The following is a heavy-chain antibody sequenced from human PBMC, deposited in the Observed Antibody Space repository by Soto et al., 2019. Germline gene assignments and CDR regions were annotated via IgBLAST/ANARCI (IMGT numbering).Heavy chain of an antibody. Sequence: EVQLLESGGGFVQPGGSVTPSCAATGFTFSVYAMTWVRQAPGKGLEWVSAVTANCGSTYSADSVKGRFTISRDNSKNTLFLQTNSLRAEDTAVYYWASLGFGDWANYYYSYGMDVWGQGTTVTVSS. D-gene: IGHD2-21*02. CDR1: GFTFSVYA. CDR3: ASLGFGDWANYYYSYGMDV. CDR2: VTANCGST. J-gene: IGHJ6*02. V-gene: IGHV3-23*01.